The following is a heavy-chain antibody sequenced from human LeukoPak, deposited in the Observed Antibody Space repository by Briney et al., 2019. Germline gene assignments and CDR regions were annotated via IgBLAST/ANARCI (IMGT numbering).Heavy chain of an antibody. Sequence: SQTLSLTCTVSGGSISSGSYYWSWIRQPAGKGLEWIGRIYTSGSTNYNPSLKSRVTISVDTSKNQFSLKLSSVTAADTAAYYCARDGISTIFGVVITTDAFDIWGQGTMVTVSS. D-gene: IGHD3-3*01. V-gene: IGHV4-61*02. J-gene: IGHJ3*02. CDR2: IYTSGST. CDR1: GGSISSGSYY. CDR3: ARDGISTIFGVVITTDAFDI.